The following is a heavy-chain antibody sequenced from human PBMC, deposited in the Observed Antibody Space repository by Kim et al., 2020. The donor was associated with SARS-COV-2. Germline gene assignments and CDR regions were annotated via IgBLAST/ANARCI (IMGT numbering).Heavy chain of an antibody. Sequence: GGSLRLSCAASGFTFSSYGMHWVRQAPGKGLEWVAVISYDGSNKYYADSVKGRFTISRDNSKNMLYLQMNSLRAEDTAVYYCAKDRDSSGWYGNYYYYGMDVWGQGTTVTVSS. CDR1: GFTFSSYG. CDR3: AKDRDSSGWYGNYYYYGMDV. J-gene: IGHJ6*02. D-gene: IGHD6-19*01. CDR2: ISYDGSNK. V-gene: IGHV3-30*18.